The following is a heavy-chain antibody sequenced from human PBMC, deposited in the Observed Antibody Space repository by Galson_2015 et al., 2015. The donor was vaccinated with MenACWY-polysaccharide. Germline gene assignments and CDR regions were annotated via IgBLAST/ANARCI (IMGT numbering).Heavy chain of an antibody. CDR2: IKPDGSEK. V-gene: IGHV3-7*01. CDR3: ANWRWLPH. D-gene: IGHD5-24*01. Sequence: SLRLSCAASGLTFSSSWMNWVRQAPGKGLEWVASIKPDGSEKYYVDSVKGRFNISRDNAKNSLYPQMNSLRAEDTAVYYCANWRWLPHWGQGTLVTVSS. J-gene: IGHJ4*02. CDR1: GLTFSSSW.